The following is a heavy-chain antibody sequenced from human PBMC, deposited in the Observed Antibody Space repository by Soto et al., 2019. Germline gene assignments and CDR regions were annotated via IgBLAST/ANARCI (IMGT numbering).Heavy chain of an antibody. V-gene: IGHV3-48*01. Sequence: EVQLVESGGGLVQPGGSLRLSCAASGFTFSSYSMNWVRQAPVKGLEWVSYISSSSSTIYYADSVKGRFTISRDNAKNSLYLQMNSLRAEDTAVYYCARDPGIVVVVAARFDAFDIWGQGTMVTVSS. CDR3: ARDPGIVVVVAARFDAFDI. D-gene: IGHD2-15*01. CDR1: GFTFSSYS. J-gene: IGHJ3*02. CDR2: ISSSSSTI.